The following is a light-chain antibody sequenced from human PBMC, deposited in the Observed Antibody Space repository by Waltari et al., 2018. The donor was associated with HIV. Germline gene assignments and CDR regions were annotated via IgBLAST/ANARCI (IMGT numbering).Light chain of an antibody. CDR2: SNG. Sequence: QSVLSQPPSASGTPGQRATISCSGSRSNIGRNTVHWYQQLPGTAPKLLIYSNGQRPPGVPARVSGCKSGTSASLAISGLQSEDEADYYCAAWDDSLTGSHVIFGWGTKLTVL. CDR3: AAWDDSLTGSHVI. J-gene: IGLJ2*01. V-gene: IGLV1-44*01. CDR1: RSNIGRNT.